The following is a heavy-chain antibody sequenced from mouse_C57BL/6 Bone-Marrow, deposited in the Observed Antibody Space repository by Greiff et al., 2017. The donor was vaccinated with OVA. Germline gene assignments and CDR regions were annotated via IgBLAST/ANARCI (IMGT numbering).Heavy chain of an antibody. V-gene: IGHV1-64*01. D-gene: IGHD4-1*01. CDR1: GYTFTSYW. CDR2: IHPNSGST. Sequence: VQLQQPGAELVKPGASVKLSCKASGYTFTSYWMHWVKQRPGQGLEWIGMIHPNSGSTNYNEKFKSKATLTVDKSSSTAYMQLSSLTSEDSAVYYCAREGLTGRFAYWGQGTLVTVSA. CDR3: AREGLTGRFAY. J-gene: IGHJ3*01.